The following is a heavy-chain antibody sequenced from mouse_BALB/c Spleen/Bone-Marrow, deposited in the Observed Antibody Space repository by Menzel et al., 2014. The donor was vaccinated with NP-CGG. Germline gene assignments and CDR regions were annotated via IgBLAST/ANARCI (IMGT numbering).Heavy chain of an antibody. D-gene: IGHD2-4*01. J-gene: IGHJ4*01. CDR1: GYTFTSYY. CDR3: ARKSQRAYDSMNY. CDR2: IYPGDFNT. V-gene: IGHV1S56*01. Sequence: QVQLKESGPELVKPGASVRISCKVSGYTFTSYYIHWVRQRPGQGLEWIGWIYPGDFNTKFNEKFKGKATLTADKSSSTASMQLSSLTSEDSAVYFCARKSQRAYDSMNYWGQGTSVTVSS.